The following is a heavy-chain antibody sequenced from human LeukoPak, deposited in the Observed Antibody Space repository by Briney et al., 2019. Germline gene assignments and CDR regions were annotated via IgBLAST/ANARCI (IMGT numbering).Heavy chain of an antibody. V-gene: IGHV4-59*01. CDR2: IYYSGTT. CDR1: GGSIRSYY. D-gene: IGHD4-17*01. Sequence: SETLSLTCTVSGGSIRSYYWSWIRQPPGKGLEWIGYIYYSGTTNYNPSLKSRVSISVDTSKNQFSLKLSSVTAADTAVYYCGRTGSTVTMLYPFDHWGQGTLVTVSS. J-gene: IGHJ4*02. CDR3: GRTGSTVTMLYPFDH.